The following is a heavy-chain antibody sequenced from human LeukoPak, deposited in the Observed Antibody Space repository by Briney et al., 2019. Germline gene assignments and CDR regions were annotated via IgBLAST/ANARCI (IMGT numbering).Heavy chain of an antibody. CDR2: IYSGGST. CDR1: GFTVSSNY. D-gene: IGHD1-26*01. V-gene: IGHV3-66*02. CDR3: ARGSRWDDAFDI. Sequence: GGSLRLPCAASGFTVSSNYMSWVRQAPGKGLEWVSVIYSGGSTYYAGSVKGRFTISRDNSKNTLYLQMNSLRAEDTAVYYCARGSRWDDAFDIWGQGTMVTVSS. J-gene: IGHJ3*02.